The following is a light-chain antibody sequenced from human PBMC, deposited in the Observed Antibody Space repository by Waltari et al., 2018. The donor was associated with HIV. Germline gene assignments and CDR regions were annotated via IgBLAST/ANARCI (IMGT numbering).Light chain of an antibody. CDR1: QSVSSSY. CDR2: GAS. J-gene: IGKJ2*01. CDR3: QLYGSSPLYT. V-gene: IGKV3-20*01. Sequence: EIVLTQSPGTLSLSPGERATLSCRASQSVSSSYLAWYQQKPGQAPRLLIYGASWRATGIPDRFSGSGSGTDFTLTISRLETEDFAVYYCQLYGSSPLYTFGQGTKLEIK.